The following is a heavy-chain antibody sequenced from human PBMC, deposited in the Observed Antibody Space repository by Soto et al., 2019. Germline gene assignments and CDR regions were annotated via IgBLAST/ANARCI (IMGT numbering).Heavy chain of an antibody. CDR3: ARDGLLLGSSGYYFDY. CDR1: GFTFSSYG. V-gene: IGHV3-33*01. D-gene: IGHD3-22*01. CDR2: IWYDGSNK. Sequence: PGGSLRLSCAASGFTFSSYGMHWVRQAPGKGLEWVAVIWYDGSNKYYADSVKGRFTISRDNSKNTLYLQMNSLRAEDTAVYYCARDGLLLGSSGYYFDYWGQGTLVTVSS. J-gene: IGHJ4*02.